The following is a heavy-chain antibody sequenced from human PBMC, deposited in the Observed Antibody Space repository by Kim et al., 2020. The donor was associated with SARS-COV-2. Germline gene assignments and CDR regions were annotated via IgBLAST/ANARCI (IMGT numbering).Heavy chain of an antibody. V-gene: IGHV3-30*18. D-gene: IGHD2-2*01. J-gene: IGHJ5*02. CDR3: AKDGGGYCSSTSCPHRWFDP. CDR1: GFTFSSYG. CDR2: ISYDGSNK. Sequence: GGSLRLSCAASGFTFSSYGMHWVRQAPGKGLEWVAVISYDGSNKYYADSVKGRFTISRDNSKNTLYLQMNSLRAEDTAVYYCAKDGGGYCSSTSCPHRWFDPWGQGTLVTVSS.